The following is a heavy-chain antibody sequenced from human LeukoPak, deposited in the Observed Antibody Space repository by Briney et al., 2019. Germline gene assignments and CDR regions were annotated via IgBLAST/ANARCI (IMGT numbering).Heavy chain of an antibody. CDR2: IIPIFGTA. J-gene: IGHJ4*02. Sequence: GSSVKVSCKASGGTFSSYAISWVRQAPGQGLEWMGGIIPIFGTANYAQKFRGRVTITADESTSTAYMELSSLRSEDTAVYYCARVGVTMVRGVILYFDYWGQGTLVTVSS. D-gene: IGHD3-10*01. CDR1: GGTFSSYA. V-gene: IGHV1-69*01. CDR3: ARVGVTMVRGVILYFDY.